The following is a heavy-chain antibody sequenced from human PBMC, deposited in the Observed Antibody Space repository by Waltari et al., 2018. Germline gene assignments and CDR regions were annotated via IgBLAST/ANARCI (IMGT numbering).Heavy chain of an antibody. CDR1: GGSVRSYY. V-gene: IGHV4-59*02. CDR3: ARGAATIPSGYYYYYMDV. J-gene: IGHJ6*03. Sequence: QVQLQESGTGLVKPSETPYLTCTVSGGSVRSYYWSWIRKPPRKGLEWIGYIYYSGSTNYNPSLKSRVTISVDTSKNQFSLKLSSVTAADTAVYYCARGAATIPSGYYYYYMDVWGKGTTVTVSS. CDR2: IYYSGST. D-gene: IGHD6-25*01.